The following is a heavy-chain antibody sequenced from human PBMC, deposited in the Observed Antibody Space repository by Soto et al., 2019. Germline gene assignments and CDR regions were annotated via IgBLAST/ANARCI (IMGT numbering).Heavy chain of an antibody. J-gene: IGHJ6*02. CDR2: ISYDGSNK. CDR1: GFTFSSYG. CDR3: AKELGEWLVIRVALQYYGMDV. V-gene: IGHV3-30*18. Sequence: GGSLRLSCAASGFTFSSYGMHWVRQAPGKGLEWVAVISYDGSNKYYADSVKGRFTISRDNSKNTLYLQMNSLRAEDTAVYYCAKELGEWLVIRVALQYYGMDVWGQGTTVTVSS. D-gene: IGHD6-19*01.